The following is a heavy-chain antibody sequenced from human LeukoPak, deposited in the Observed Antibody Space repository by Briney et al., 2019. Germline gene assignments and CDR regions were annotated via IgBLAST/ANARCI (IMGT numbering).Heavy chain of an antibody. Sequence: GGSLRLSCAASGFTFSSYWMHWVRQAPGKGLEWVSGISGSGSSTYYADSVKGRFTISRDNSKNTLYLQMNSLRAEDTAVYYCAKDYDILTGLWFDPWGQGTLVTVSS. CDR3: AKDYDILTGLWFDP. V-gene: IGHV3-23*01. CDR1: GFTFSSYW. D-gene: IGHD3-9*01. CDR2: ISGSGSST. J-gene: IGHJ5*02.